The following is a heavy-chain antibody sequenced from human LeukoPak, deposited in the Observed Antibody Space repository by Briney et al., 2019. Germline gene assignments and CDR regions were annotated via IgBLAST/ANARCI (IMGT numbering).Heavy chain of an antibody. J-gene: IGHJ4*02. CDR1: GFVFSNYG. D-gene: IGHD5-12*01. CDR2: VRYDESNK. CDR3: AKDSNTGYVSVGPDY. Sequence: GGSLRLSCQTSGFVFSNYGTHWVRQAPGKGLEWVAFVRYDESNKYYADSLKGRFTISRDNSRNTVYLQINSLRAEDTGVYSCAKDSNTGYVSVGPDYWGLGTLVTVSS. V-gene: IGHV3-30*02.